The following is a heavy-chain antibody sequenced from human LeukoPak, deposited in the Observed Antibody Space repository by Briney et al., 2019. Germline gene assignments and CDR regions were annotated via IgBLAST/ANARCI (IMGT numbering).Heavy chain of an antibody. J-gene: IGHJ4*02. CDR3: ARGEYGSGSYHIDY. V-gene: IGHV3-21*01. CDR2: ISSSSSYI. CDR1: GLTFSSYS. Sequence: PGGSLRLSCAASGLTFSSYSMNWVRQAPGKGLEWVSFISSSSSYIYYADSVKGRFTISRDNAKNSLYLQMNSLRAEDTAVYYCARGEYGSGSYHIDYWGQGTLVTVSS. D-gene: IGHD3-10*01.